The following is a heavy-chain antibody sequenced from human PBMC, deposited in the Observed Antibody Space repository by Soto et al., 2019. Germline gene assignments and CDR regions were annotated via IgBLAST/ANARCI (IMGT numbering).Heavy chain of an antibody. J-gene: IGHJ4*02. CDR1: GGSISSGGYA. CDR2: IYQSGST. CDR3: ARSYSGGDAYFDY. Sequence: PSETLSLTCADSGGSISSGGYAWAWIRQPPGKGLEWVGYIYQSGSTYYNPSLKSRVTIAADRSKNQFSLNLASVTAADTAVYYCARSYSGGDAYFDYWGQGTVVSVSS. V-gene: IGHV4-30-2*01. D-gene: IGHD2-21*02.